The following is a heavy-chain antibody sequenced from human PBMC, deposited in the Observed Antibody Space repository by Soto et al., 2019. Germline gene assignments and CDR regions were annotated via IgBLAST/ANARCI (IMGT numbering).Heavy chain of an antibody. D-gene: IGHD6-13*01. V-gene: IGHV4-34*01. CDR1: SASFVVSY. CDR3: ARAAKTGIAAAGTVRVRGYYYGMDV. J-gene: IGHJ6*02. Sequence: SETLSPTCALDSASFVVSYWWWMNQTPRKGLECIGEINHSGSTNYNPSLKSRVTISVDTSKNQFSLKLSSVTAADTAVYYCARAAKTGIAAAGTVRVRGYYYGMDVWGQGTTVS. CDR2: INHSGST.